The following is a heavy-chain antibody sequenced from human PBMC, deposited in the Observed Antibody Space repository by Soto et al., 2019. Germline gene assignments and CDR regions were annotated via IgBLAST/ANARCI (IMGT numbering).Heavy chain of an antibody. J-gene: IGHJ6*02. CDR2: IYYSGST. V-gene: IGHV4-31*03. Sequence: SETLSLTCTVSGGSISSGGYYWSWIRQHPGKGLEWIGYIYYSGSTYYNPSLKSRVTISVDTSKNQFSLKLSSVTAADTAVYYCARDAYYDSLGYYYYYGMDVWGQGTTVTVSS. D-gene: IGHD3-22*01. CDR3: ARDAYYDSLGYYYYYGMDV. CDR1: GGSISSGGYY.